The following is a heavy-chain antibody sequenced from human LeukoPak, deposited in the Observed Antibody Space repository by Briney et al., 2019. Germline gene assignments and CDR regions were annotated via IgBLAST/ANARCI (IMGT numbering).Heavy chain of an antibody. CDR2: INHSGST. CDR1: GGSFSGYY. D-gene: IGHD3-16*01. CDR3: ANYDGAPRN. V-gene: IGHV4-34*01. J-gene: IGHJ4*02. Sequence: SETLSLTCAVYGGSFSGYYWSWIRQPPGKGLEWIGEINHSGSTNYNPSLKSRVTLSIDTSRSQFSLRLTSVTAAGTAVYYCANYDGAPRNWGQGTLVTVSS.